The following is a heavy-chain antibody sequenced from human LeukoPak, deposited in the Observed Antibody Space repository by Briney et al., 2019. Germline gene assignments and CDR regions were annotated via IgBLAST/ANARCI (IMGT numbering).Heavy chain of an antibody. Sequence: GGTLTLTCAASGYTISSYSMNWVRRHPPREVQELSSIICSSSYTYYADSVKGRFTISRDNSKNTLYLQMNSLRAEDTAVYYCARDPGGSYPYYYYYMDVWGKGTTVTVSS. V-gene: IGHV3-21*01. J-gene: IGHJ6*03. CDR1: GYTISSYS. CDR3: ARDPGGSYPYYYYYMDV. CDR2: IICSSSYT. D-gene: IGHD1-26*01.